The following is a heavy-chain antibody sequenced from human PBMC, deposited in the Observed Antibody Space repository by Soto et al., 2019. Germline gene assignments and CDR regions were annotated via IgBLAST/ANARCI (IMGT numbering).Heavy chain of an antibody. D-gene: IGHD2-2*01. J-gene: IGHJ4*02. V-gene: IGHV5-51*01. CDR2: IYPGDSDT. CDR3: AKHEGYCSSTTCSNFDY. Sequence: PGESLKISCKASGFTFTSYWIAWVCQMPGKGLEWMGIIYPGDSDTSYSPSFQGQVTISADKSINTPYLQWSSLKASDTAMYYCAKHEGYCSSTTCSNFDYWGQGTLVTVSS. CDR1: GFTFTSYW.